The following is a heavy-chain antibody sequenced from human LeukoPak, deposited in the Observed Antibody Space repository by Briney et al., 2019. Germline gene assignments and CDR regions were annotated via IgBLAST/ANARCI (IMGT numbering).Heavy chain of an antibody. CDR3: TRRQDGDYWYFDL. CDR2: IRSKANSYAT. J-gene: IGHJ2*01. Sequence: GGSLRLSCAASGFTFSGSVMHWVRQASGKGLEWVGRIRSKANSYATAYAASVKGRFTISRDDSKNTAYLQMNSLKTEDTAVYYCTRRQDGDYWYFDLWGRGTLVTVSS. D-gene: IGHD4-17*01. V-gene: IGHV3-73*01. CDR1: GFTFSGSV.